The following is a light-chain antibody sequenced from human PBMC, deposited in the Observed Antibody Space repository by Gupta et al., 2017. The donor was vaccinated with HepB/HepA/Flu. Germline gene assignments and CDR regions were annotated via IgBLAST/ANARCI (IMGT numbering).Light chain of an antibody. Sequence: QSALTQPASVSGSPGQSVTISCTGTASDIGDHNYVFWYQQHPGKAPKLMIYDVTNRPSGVSNRFSGSKSGNTASLTISGLQAEDEADYFCSSYTTSSTLVFGGGIKLTVL. J-gene: IGLJ3*02. V-gene: IGLV2-14*01. CDR2: DVT. CDR1: ASDIGDHNY. CDR3: SSYTTSSTLV.